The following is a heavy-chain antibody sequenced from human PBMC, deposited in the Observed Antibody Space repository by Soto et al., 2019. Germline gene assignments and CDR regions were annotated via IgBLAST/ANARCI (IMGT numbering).Heavy chain of an antibody. J-gene: IGHJ4*01. CDR2: VDPNGGGS. CDR1: GYSFTDYK. CDR3: ATWVGYGDVEGFDF. V-gene: IGHV1-2*04. Sequence: ASVKVSCKTSGYSFTDYKLHWVRQAPGQGLEWMGWVDPNGGGSNSAQKFQGSVTMTWDTSITTAYLDLTRLTTNDTATYFCATWVGYGDVEGFDFWGQ. D-gene: IGHD4-17*01.